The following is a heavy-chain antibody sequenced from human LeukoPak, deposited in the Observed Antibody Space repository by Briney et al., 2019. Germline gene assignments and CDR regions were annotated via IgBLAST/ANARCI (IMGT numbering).Heavy chain of an antibody. Sequence: PGRSLRLSCAASGFTFSSYGMHWVRQAPGKGLEWVAVISYGGSNKYYADSVKGRFTISRDNSKNTLYLQMNSLRAEDTAVYYCAKGSWELLSYYFDYWGQGTLVTVSS. V-gene: IGHV3-30*18. J-gene: IGHJ4*02. CDR2: ISYGGSNK. D-gene: IGHD1-26*01. CDR1: GFTFSSYG. CDR3: AKGSWELLSYYFDY.